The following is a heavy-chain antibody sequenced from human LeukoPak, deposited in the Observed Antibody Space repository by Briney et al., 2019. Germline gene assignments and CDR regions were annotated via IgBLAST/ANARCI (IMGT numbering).Heavy chain of an antibody. D-gene: IGHD3-16*01. CDR3: AREDLGAAYFDF. J-gene: IGHJ4*02. V-gene: IGHV6-1*01. CDR1: GDSVSTNNVA. CDR2: TYYRSKWYN. Sequence: SQTRSLTCAISGDSVSTNNVAWNWIRQSPSRGLEWLGRTYYRSKWYNDYAVPVKSRVTINPDTSKNQFSLQLNSVTPDGTAMYYCAREDLGAAYFDFWGQGTLVTVSS.